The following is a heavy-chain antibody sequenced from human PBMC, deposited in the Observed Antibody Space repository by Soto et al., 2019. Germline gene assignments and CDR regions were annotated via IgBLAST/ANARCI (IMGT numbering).Heavy chain of an antibody. V-gene: IGHV3-30*03. CDR1: GFTFSSYG. D-gene: IGHD3-10*01. Sequence: PGGSLRLSCAASGFTFSSYGMHWVRQAPGKGLEWVAVISYDGSNKYYADSVKGRFTISRDNSKNTLYLQMNSLRAEDTAVYYCARQTLLWLGDPDGDYFDAWGQGTLVTVSS. CDR2: ISYDGSNK. CDR3: ARQTLLWLGDPDGDYFDA. J-gene: IGHJ5*02.